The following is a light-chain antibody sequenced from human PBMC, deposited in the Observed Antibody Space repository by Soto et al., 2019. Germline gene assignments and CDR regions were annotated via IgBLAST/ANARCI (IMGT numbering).Light chain of an antibody. J-gene: IGLJ1*01. Sequence: QAVVTQPTSASGTPGQRVTISCSGSNSNIGSNTVNWYQQLPGTAPKLLIYYDNLRPSGVPDRISGYKSGTSASLAISGLQSDDEDDYYCAAWDDSLNGRVFGTGTKLTVL. CDR2: YDN. V-gene: IGLV1-44*01. CDR1: NSNIGSNT. CDR3: AAWDDSLNGRV.